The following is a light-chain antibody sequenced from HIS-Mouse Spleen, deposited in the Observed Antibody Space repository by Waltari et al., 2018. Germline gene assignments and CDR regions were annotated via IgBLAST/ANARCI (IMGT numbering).Light chain of an antibody. CDR3: QQRNSYPPT. CDR2: AAS. J-gene: IGKJ1*01. Sequence: DIQLTQSPSFLSASVGDRVTITCRASQGISSYLAWYQQKPGKAPKLLIYAASTLQSGVPSRFSCSGSGTEFTLTISSLQPEDFATYYCQQRNSYPPTFGQGTKVEIK. CDR1: QGISSY. V-gene: IGKV1-9*01.